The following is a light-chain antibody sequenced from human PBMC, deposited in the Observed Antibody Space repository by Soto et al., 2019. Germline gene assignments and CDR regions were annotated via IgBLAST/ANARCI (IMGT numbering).Light chain of an antibody. Sequence: IQLTQSPSSVFAAVGETATITRLASQDISRFLVWYQQKPGKAPKVLIYTASSLQSGVPSRFSGSGSGTEFTLTISSLQPDDFATYYCQQYNSYSRTFGQGTEVDIK. CDR3: QQYNSYSRT. J-gene: IGKJ1*01. CDR2: TAS. V-gene: IGKV1-16*01. CDR1: QDISRF.